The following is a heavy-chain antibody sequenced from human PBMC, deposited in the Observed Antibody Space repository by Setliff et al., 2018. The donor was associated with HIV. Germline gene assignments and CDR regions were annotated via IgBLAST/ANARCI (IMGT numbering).Heavy chain of an antibody. CDR3: TTGPYNGYSY. J-gene: IGHJ4*02. V-gene: IGHV3-74*01. Sequence: GGSLRLSCAASGFASSGFAFSHYWIHWVRQAPGKGLVWVSRITNDVSATTYADFVKGRFTISRDNAKNMVYSQMNSLRVEDTAIYYCTTGPYNGYSYWGQGTLVTVSS. CDR2: ITNDVSAT. D-gene: IGHD5-12*01. CDR1: GFAFSHYW.